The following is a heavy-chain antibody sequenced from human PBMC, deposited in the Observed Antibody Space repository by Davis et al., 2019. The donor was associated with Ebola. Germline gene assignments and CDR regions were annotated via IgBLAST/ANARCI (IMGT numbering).Heavy chain of an antibody. D-gene: IGHD3-22*01. CDR3: ARVGYYYDSSGYYSTFDY. CDR1: GYTFTGYY. V-gene: IGHV1-2*06. CDR2: VNPDSGGT. J-gene: IGHJ4*02. Sequence: SVTVSCKASGYTFTGYYMHWVRQAPGHGLEWMGRVNPDSGGTNYAQKFQGRVTMTRDTSISTAYMELSSLRSDDTAVYYCARVGYYYDSSGYYSTFDYWGQGTLVTVSS.